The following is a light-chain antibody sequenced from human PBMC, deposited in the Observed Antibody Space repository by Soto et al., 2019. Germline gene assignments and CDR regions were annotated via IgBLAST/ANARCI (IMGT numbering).Light chain of an antibody. J-gene: IGLJ3*02. CDR3: ATWDTSLSAVV. CDR1: SSNIVNNY. V-gene: IGLV1-51*01. Sequence: QSVLTQPPSVSAAPGQKVTISCSGSSSNIVNNYVSWYQQLPGTAPKLLIYDNYKRPSGIPDRFSGSKSGTSATLGITGLQTGDEADYFCATWDTSLSAVVFGGGTKLTVL. CDR2: DNY.